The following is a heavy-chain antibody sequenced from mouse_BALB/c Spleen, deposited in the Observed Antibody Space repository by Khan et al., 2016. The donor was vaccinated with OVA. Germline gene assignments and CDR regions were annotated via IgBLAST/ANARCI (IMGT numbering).Heavy chain of an antibody. V-gene: IGHV3-8*02. J-gene: IGHJ3*01. D-gene: IGHD2-14*01. CDR3: ARSTYRYAFIY. CDR2: IIYTGNT. Sequence: EVKLEVSGPSLVKPSQTLSLTCSVTGDSITSGYWNWIRKFPGNKLEYMGYIIYTGNTYYNPSLKSRISITRHTSKNQYYLQLNSVTTEYTATYYCARSTYRYAFIYWGQGTLVTVSA. CDR1: GDSITSGY.